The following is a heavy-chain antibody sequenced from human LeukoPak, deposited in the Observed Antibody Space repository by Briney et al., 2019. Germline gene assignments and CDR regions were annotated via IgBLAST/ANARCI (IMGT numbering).Heavy chain of an antibody. Sequence: GGSLRLSCAASGFTFSDYYMSWIRQAPGKGLEWVSYISSSGSTIYYADSVKGRFTISRDNAKNSLYLQMNSLRAEDTAVYYCARDSYYDFWSGYYSDYYYYGMDVWGQGTTVTVSS. V-gene: IGHV3-11*01. D-gene: IGHD3-3*01. CDR3: ARDSYYDFWSGYYSDYYYYGMDV. J-gene: IGHJ6*02. CDR1: GFTFSDYY. CDR2: ISSSGSTI.